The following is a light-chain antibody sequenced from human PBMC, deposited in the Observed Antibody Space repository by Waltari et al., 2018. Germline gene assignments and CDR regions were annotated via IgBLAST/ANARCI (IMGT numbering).Light chain of an antibody. CDR3: QQYGSSPLFT. J-gene: IGKJ3*01. V-gene: IGKV3-20*01. Sequence: EIVLTQSPGTLSLSPGERATLSCRASQSVSSSYLAWFQQKPGQAPGLLIYAASSRATGIPDRFSGSGSGTDFTLTISRLEPEDFAVYYCQQYGSSPLFTFGPGTKVDIK. CDR2: AAS. CDR1: QSVSSSY.